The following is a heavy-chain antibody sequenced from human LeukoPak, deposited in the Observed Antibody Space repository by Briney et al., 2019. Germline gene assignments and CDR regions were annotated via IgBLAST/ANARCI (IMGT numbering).Heavy chain of an antibody. D-gene: IGHD3-10*01. CDR3: VSSGGSGSYYGY. V-gene: IGHV4-34*01. CDR2: INHSGST. CDR1: GGSFSGYY. J-gene: IGHJ4*02. Sequence: SETLSLTCAVYGGSFSGYYWSWIRQPPGKGLEWIGEINHSGSTNYNPSLRSRVTISVDTSKNQFSLKLSSVTAADTAVYYCVSSGGSGSYYGYWGQGTLVTVSS.